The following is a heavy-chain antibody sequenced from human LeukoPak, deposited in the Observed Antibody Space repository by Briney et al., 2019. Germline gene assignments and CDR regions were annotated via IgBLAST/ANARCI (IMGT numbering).Heavy chain of an antibody. V-gene: IGHV3-49*04. D-gene: IGHD3-22*01. CDR3: TRDPYYYDSSGHEWFDP. CDR1: GFSFGDYA. CDR2: IRSKAYGATT. Sequence: PGRSLRLSCISSGFSFGDYAMSWVRQAPGKGLEWVGFIRSKAYGATTEYAASVKGRFTISRDDSKSNAYLQMNSMKTEDTAVYYCTRDPYYYDSSGHEWFDPWGQGTLVTVSS. J-gene: IGHJ5*02.